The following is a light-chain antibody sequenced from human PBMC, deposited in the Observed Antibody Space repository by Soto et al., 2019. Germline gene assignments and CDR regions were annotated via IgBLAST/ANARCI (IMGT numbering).Light chain of an antibody. V-gene: IGKV4-1*01. J-gene: IGKJ1*01. CDR2: WAS. Sequence: DIVMTQTPDSLAVSLGERATINCKSSQSVLYNSNNDSYLTWYQQKPGQSPRVLIYWASTRESGVPDRFSDSGSGTDFTLTISSLQAEDVAVYYCQQYYSIPWTFGQGT. CDR1: QSVLYNSNNDSY. CDR3: QQYYSIPWT.